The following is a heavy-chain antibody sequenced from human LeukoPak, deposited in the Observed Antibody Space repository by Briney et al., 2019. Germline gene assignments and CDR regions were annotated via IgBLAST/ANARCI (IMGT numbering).Heavy chain of an antibody. Sequence: SETLSLTCTVSGDSITSSAFYWTWIRQPPGKGLEWIGEINHSGSANYNPSLKSRVTISLDTSKNQFSLKLSSVTAADTAVYYCARSARGLQYYYGMDVWGQGTTVTVSS. V-gene: IGHV4-39*07. CDR2: INHSGSA. CDR3: ARSARGLQYYYGMDV. J-gene: IGHJ6*02. D-gene: IGHD4-11*01. CDR1: GDSITSSAFY.